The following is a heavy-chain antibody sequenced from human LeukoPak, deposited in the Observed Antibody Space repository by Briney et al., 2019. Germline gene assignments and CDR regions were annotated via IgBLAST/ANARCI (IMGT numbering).Heavy chain of an antibody. D-gene: IGHD1-1*01. CDR2: ISGYNGDT. Sequence: GASVKVSCKASGGTFSSYAISWVRQAPGQWLEWMGWISGYNGDTNYAQKFQGRVTMTTDTSTSTAYMELRSLRFDDTAVYYCARDWKPPDYYYGMDAWGQGTTVTVSS. J-gene: IGHJ6*02. CDR1: GGTFSSYA. CDR3: ARDWKPPDYYYGMDA. V-gene: IGHV1-18*01.